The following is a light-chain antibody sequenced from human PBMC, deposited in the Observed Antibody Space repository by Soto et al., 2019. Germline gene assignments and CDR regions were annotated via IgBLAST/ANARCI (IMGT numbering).Light chain of an antibody. J-gene: IGKJ1*01. CDR1: QSISSW. CDR2: KAS. CDR3: QQYNSYSRT. Sequence: DIPMTQSPSTLSASVGHTATVACGASQSISSWLAWYPKKPGKATKILIYKASSLASGVPSRVSGSGSGTEVTLTISSLQTDEVATYYCQQYNSYSRTFGQGTKVDIK. V-gene: IGKV1-5*03.